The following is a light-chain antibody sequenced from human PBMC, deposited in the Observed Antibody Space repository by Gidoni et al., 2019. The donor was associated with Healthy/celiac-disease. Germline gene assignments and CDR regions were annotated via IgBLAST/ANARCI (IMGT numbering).Light chain of an antibody. Sequence: SYELTQPPSVSVSPGQTARITCSGDALPKQYAYWYQQKPGQAPVLVIYKDSERPSGTPERFSGSSSGTTVTLTISGVQVEDEADYYCQSADSSGTYVVFGGGTKLTVL. CDR3: QSADSSGTYVV. J-gene: IGLJ2*01. CDR2: KDS. CDR1: ALPKQY. V-gene: IGLV3-25*03.